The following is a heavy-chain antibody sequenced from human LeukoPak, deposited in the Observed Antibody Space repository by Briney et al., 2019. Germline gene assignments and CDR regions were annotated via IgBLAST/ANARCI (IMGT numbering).Heavy chain of an antibody. Sequence: GGSLRLSCAASGFTFSSYSMNWVRQAPGKGLEWVSSISSSSSYIYYADPVKGRFTISRDNAKNSLYLQMNSLRAEDTAVYYCARAHPIDSSGYVDWGQGTLVTVSS. J-gene: IGHJ4*02. D-gene: IGHD3-22*01. CDR3: ARAHPIDSSGYVD. V-gene: IGHV3-21*01. CDR1: GFTFSSYS. CDR2: ISSSSSYI.